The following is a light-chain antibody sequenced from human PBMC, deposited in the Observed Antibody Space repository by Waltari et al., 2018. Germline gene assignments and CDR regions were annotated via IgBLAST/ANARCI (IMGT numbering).Light chain of an antibody. J-gene: IGKJ1*01. CDR1: QSVLYSSNNKNY. Sequence: DIVMTQSPDSLAVSLGERATINCKSSQSVLYSSNNKNYLAWYQQKPGQPPKLLIYWASTRESVVPDRFSGSGSGTDFTLTISSLQAEDVAVYYCQQYYSTLRTFGQGTKVEIK. CDR2: WAS. CDR3: QQYYSTLRT. V-gene: IGKV4-1*01.